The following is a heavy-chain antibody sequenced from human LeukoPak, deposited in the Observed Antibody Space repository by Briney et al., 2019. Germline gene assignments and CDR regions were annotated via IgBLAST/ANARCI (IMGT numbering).Heavy chain of an antibody. J-gene: IGHJ4*02. CDR3: ASSYDSSGYPHGPFDY. Sequence: ASVKVSCKASGGTFSSYAISWVRQAPGQGLEWMGGIIPIFGTANYAQKFQGRVTITADESTSTACMELSSLRSEDTAVYYCASSYDSSGYPHGPFDYWGQGTLVTVSS. V-gene: IGHV1-69*13. CDR2: IIPIFGTA. D-gene: IGHD3-22*01. CDR1: GGTFSSYA.